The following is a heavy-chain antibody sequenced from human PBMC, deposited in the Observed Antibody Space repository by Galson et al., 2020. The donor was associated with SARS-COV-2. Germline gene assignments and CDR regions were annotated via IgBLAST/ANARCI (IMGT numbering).Heavy chain of an antibody. Sequence: SGPTLVKPKQTLTLTCSFSGFSLSTSGMCVSWIRQPPGKALEWLARIDWDGDKHYNTSLKTRLTISKDTSKNQVVLTMTNMDPVDTATYYCARTWITGAPSRTFDYWGQGTLVTVSS. D-gene: IGHD1-1*01. CDR1: GFSLSTSGMC. J-gene: IGHJ4*02. CDR3: ARTWITGAPSRTFDY. V-gene: IGHV2-70*11. CDR2: IDWDGDK.